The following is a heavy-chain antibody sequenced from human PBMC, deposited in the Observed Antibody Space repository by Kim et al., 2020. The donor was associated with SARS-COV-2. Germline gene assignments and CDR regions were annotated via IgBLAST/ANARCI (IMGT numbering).Heavy chain of an antibody. CDR3: ARHSILLWFGENNWFDP. D-gene: IGHD3-10*01. CDR2: IYYSGST. J-gene: IGHJ5*02. CDR1: GGSISSSSYY. Sequence: SETLSLTCTVSGGSISSSSYYWGWIRQPPGKGLEWIGSIYYSGSTYYNPSLKSRVTISVDTSKNQFSLKLSSVTAADTAVYYRARHSILLWFGENNWFDPWGQGTLVTVSS. V-gene: IGHV4-39*01.